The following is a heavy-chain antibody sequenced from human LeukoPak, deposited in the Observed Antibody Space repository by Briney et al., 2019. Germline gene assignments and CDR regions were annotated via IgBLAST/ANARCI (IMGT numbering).Heavy chain of an antibody. CDR3: ARGIAVAGSY. D-gene: IGHD6-13*01. J-gene: IGHJ4*02. V-gene: IGHV3-7*03. Sequence: PGGSLRLSCAASGFTFSSYWATWVRQAPGKGLEWVANIRQDGSDKYYMESVKGRFTISRDNAKNSVYLQMNSLRVEDTAVYYCARGIAVAGSYWGQGTPVTVSS. CDR1: GFTFSSYW. CDR2: IRQDGSDK.